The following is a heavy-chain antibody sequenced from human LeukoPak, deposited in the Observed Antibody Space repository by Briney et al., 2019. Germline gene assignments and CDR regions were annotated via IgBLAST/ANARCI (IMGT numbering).Heavy chain of an antibody. Sequence: ASVRVSCKASGYTFNSYGISWVRQAPGQGLEWMGWISAYNGNTKYAQNFLGRVTMTTDTSRRTVYMELRSLTTDDTGVYYCARDFLYYDILTGPDHWGQGTLVTASS. CDR2: ISAYNGNT. CDR3: ARDFLYYDILTGPDH. V-gene: IGHV1-18*01. D-gene: IGHD3-9*01. J-gene: IGHJ5*02. CDR1: GYTFNSYG.